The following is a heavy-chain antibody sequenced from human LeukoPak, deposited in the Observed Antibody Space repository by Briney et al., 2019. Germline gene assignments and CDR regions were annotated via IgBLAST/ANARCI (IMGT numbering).Heavy chain of an antibody. D-gene: IGHD3-22*01. J-gene: IGHJ4*02. CDR3: ARHLTSYYDSSGFPLDY. CDR1: GGSISSSSYY. V-gene: IGHV4-39*01. Sequence: SETLSLTCTVSGGSISSSSYYWGWIRQPPGKGLEWIGSIYYSGSTYYNPSLKSRATISVDTSKNQFSLKLSSVTAADTAVYYCARHLTSYYDSSGFPLDYWGQGTLVTVSS. CDR2: IYYSGST.